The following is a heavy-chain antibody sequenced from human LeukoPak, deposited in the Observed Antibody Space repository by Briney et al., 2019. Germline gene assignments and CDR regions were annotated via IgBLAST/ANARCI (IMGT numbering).Heavy chain of an antibody. V-gene: IGHV3-30*18. Sequence: GGSLRLSCAASGFTFSSYGMHWVRQAPGKGLEWVALISYDGSNAYYADSVKGRFTISRDNSENTVFLQVISLRAEDTAVYYCAKGFDYYYDSSQYYYGMDVWGQGTTVTVS. CDR1: GFTFSSYG. CDR3: AKGFDYYYDSSQYYYGMDV. CDR2: ISYDGSNA. D-gene: IGHD3-22*01. J-gene: IGHJ6*02.